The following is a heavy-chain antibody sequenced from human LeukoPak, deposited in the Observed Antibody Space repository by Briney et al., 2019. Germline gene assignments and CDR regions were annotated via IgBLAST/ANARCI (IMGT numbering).Heavy chain of an antibody. V-gene: IGHV4-34*01. CDR2: INHSGST. J-gene: IGHJ4*02. CDR3: ARGPYDSSGSYKLYYFDC. D-gene: IGHD3-22*01. Sequence: SETLSLTCAVYGGSFSGYYWSWIRQPPGKGLEWIGEINHSGSTNYNPSLKSRVTISVDTSKNQFSLKLSSVTAADTAVYYCARGPYDSSGSYKLYYFDCWGQGTLVTVSS. CDR1: GGSFSGYY.